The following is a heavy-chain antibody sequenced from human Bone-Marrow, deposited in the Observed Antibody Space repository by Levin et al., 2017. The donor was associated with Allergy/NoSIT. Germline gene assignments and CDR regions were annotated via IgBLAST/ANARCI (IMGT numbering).Heavy chain of an antibody. CDR1: GFTFSSYS. CDR3: ASRSSGWYYYYYMDG. CDR2: ISSSSSTI. Sequence: GESLKISCAASGFTFSSYSMNWVRQAPGKGLEWVSYISSSSSTIYYADSVKGRFTISRDNAKNSLYLQMNSLRAEDTAVYYCASRSSGWYYYYYMDGWGKGTTVTVSS. V-gene: IGHV3-48*01. J-gene: IGHJ6*03. D-gene: IGHD6-19*01.